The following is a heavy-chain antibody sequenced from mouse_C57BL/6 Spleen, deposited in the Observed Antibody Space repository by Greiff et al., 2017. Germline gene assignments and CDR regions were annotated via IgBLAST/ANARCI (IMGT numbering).Heavy chain of an antibody. V-gene: IGHV1-52*01. CDR3: ARGDYYGSSYWYFDG. CDR1: GYTFTSYW. Sequence: QVQLQQPGAELVRPGSSVKLSCKASGYTFTSYWMHWVKQRPIQGLEWIGNIDPSDSETHYNQKFKDKATLTVDKSSSTAYMQLSSLTSEDSAVYYCARGDYYGSSYWYFDGWGTGTTVTVAS. J-gene: IGHJ1*03. D-gene: IGHD1-1*01. CDR2: IDPSDSET.